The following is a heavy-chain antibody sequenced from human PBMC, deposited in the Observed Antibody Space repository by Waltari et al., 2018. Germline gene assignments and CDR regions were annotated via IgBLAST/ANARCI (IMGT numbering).Heavy chain of an antibody. Sequence: QVQLVQSGAEVKKPGSSVKVSCKASGGTFSSYDISWVRQAPGQRLEWMGKIIPFFGSPDYAENFQGRVTITADESTTTTYLELSSLRSEDTAVYYCARIPYYYDKAPLDSWGQGTQVTVSP. CDR2: IIPFFGSP. CDR1: GGTFSSYD. CDR3: ARIPYYYDKAPLDS. V-gene: IGHV1-69*18. D-gene: IGHD3-22*01. J-gene: IGHJ4*02.